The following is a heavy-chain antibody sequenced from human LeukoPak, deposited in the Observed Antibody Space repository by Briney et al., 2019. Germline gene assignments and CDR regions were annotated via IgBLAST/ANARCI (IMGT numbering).Heavy chain of an antibody. V-gene: IGHV3-74*01. CDR1: GFTFSSYW. CDR2: ISGDGRST. CDR3: ARDTLFCSGGYCYHDI. Sequence: PGGSLRLSCAVSGFTFSSYWMHWVRQAPGKGLVWVSRISGDGRSTSYADSVKGRFTISRDNAKNTMYLQMNSLRAEDTAVYYCARDTLFCSGGYCYHDIWGQGTMVTVSS. D-gene: IGHD2-15*01. J-gene: IGHJ3*02.